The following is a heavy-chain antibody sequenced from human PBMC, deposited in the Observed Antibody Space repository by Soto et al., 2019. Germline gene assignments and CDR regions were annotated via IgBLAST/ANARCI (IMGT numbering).Heavy chain of an antibody. CDR2: ISDRGDTT. CDR1: GFTISSNA. V-gene: IGHV3-23*01. CDR3: AKDKPGTTSFDY. Sequence: EVQLLDSGGGLVQPGGSLRLSCAASGFTISSNAMYWVRQAPGKGLEWVSAISDRGDTTHYADSVKGRFTISRDTSKNTLYLQLNALRADDTAVYYCAKDKPGTTSFDYWGQGTLVTVSS. D-gene: IGHD1-1*01. J-gene: IGHJ4*02.